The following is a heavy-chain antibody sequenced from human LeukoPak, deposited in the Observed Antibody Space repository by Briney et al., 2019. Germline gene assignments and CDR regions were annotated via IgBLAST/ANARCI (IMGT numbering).Heavy chain of an antibody. D-gene: IGHD1-26*01. Sequence: WIRQHPGKGLEWIGYIYYSGSTYYNPSLKSRVTISVDTSKNQFSLKLSSVTAADTAVYYCARDRRGATTIAWYFDLWGRGTLVTVSS. CDR3: ARDRRGATTIAWYFDL. J-gene: IGHJ2*01. V-gene: IGHV4-31*02. CDR2: IYYSGST.